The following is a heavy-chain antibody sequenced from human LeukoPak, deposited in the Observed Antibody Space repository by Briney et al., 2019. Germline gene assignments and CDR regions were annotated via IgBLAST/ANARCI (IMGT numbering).Heavy chain of an antibody. CDR2: MNPTSGGT. CDR1: GYTFTGYY. D-gene: IGHD2-8*01. CDR3: ARDVGAPGRGNALDY. J-gene: IGHJ4*02. V-gene: IGHV1-2*02. Sequence: GASVKVSCKASGYTFTGYYIHWVRQAPGQGPEWMGLMNPTSGGTEYTQKFQGRVSMTRDTSTSTAYMELSSLRSDDTAIYYCARDVGAPGRGNALDYWGQGTLVTVSS.